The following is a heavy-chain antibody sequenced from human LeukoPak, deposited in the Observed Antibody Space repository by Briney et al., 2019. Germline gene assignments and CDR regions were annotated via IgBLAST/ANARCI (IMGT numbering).Heavy chain of an antibody. CDR1: GFSFSDYG. CDR2: IQYDGSNQ. J-gene: IGHJ4*02. Sequence: GGSLRLSCAASGFSFSDYGMHWVRQAPGKGLEWVAFIQYDGSNQFYADSVRGRFTVSRDNVKNTLFLQMNSLGAEDTAVYFCAKAPVTSCRGAYCYPFDSWGQGTLVTVSS. CDR3: AKAPVTSCRGAYCYPFDS. V-gene: IGHV3-30*02. D-gene: IGHD2-21*01.